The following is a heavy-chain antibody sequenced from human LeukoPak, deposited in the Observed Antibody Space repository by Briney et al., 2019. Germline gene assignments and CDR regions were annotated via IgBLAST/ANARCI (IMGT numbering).Heavy chain of an antibody. V-gene: IGHV4-61*02. J-gene: IGHJ6*04. CDR2: IYTSGST. CDR1: GGSVSSGSYY. Sequence: PSETLSLTCTVSGGSVSSGSYYWSWIRQPAGKGLEWIGRIYTSGSTNYNPSLKSRVTISVDTSKNQFSLKLSSVTAADTAVYYCARERYSYGLDVWGKGTTVTVSS. D-gene: IGHD5-18*01. CDR3: ARERYSYGLDV.